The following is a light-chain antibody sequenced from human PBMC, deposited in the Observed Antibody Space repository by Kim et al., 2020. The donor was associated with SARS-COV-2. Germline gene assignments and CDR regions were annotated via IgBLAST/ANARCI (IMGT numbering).Light chain of an antibody. Sequence: EIVLTQSPGTLSLSPGERATLSCRASQSVSSSYLAWYQQKTGQAPRLLIYGASSRATGIPDRFSDSGSGTDFTLTISRLGPEDFAVYYCQQYGSSPRVTFGQGTRLEIK. J-gene: IGKJ5*01. CDR3: QQYGSSPRVT. CDR2: GAS. CDR1: QSVSSSY. V-gene: IGKV3-20*01.